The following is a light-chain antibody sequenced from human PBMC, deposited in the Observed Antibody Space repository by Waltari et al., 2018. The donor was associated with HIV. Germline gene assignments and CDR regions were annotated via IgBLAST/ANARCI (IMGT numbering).Light chain of an antibody. CDR3: SSWDDRLNGQGV. CDR1: RSKFGSNT. CDR2: NDN. J-gene: IGLJ3*02. Sequence: QSVLTQPPSASGTPGQRVTISCSGTRSKFGSNTVNWYQLLPGTAPKLLIYNDNERPSGVPGRFSGSRSGASASLAISGLQPEDEADYYCSSWDDRLNGQGVFGGGTKLTVL. V-gene: IGLV1-44*01.